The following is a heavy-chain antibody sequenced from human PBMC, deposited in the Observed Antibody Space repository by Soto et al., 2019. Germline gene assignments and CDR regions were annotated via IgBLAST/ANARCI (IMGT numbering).Heavy chain of an antibody. V-gene: IGHV4-39*01. J-gene: IGHJ4*02. Sequence: PSETLSLSCSVYGDSISSSPLSWGWIRQPPGKGLEWIGSISYSGSTWYNPSLRGRVTIFADTSNNQFSLKLNSVTAADTAVYYCASGYGDFLLDYWGQGTLVTVSS. CDR1: GDSISSSPLS. CDR2: ISYSGST. D-gene: IGHD4-17*01. CDR3: ASGYGDFLLDY.